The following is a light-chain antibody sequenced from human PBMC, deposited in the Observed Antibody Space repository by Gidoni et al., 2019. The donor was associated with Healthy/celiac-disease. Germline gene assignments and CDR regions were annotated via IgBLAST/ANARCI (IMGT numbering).Light chain of an antibody. J-gene: IGLJ1*01. CDR2: EVS. V-gene: IGLV2-23*02. CDR3: CSYAGSSTPYV. CDR1: SSDVGSYNL. Sequence: QAALTQPASGSGSPGQSITISCTGTSSDVGSYNLVSWYQQHPGKAPKLMIYEVSKRPPGVSNRFSGSNSGNTASLTISGLQAEDEADYYCCSYAGSSTPYVFGTGTKVTVL.